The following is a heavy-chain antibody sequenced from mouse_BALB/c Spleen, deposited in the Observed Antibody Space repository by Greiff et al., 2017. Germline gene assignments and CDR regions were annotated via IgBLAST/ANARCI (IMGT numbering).Heavy chain of an antibody. J-gene: IGHJ3*01. V-gene: IGHV5-12-2*01. CDR1: GFTFSSYT. CDR2: ISNGGGST. Sequence: EVKLVESGGGLVQPGGSLKLSCAASGFTFSSYTMSWVRQTPEKRLEWVAYISNGGGSTYYPDTVKGRFTISRDNAKNTLYLQMSSLKSEDTATYYCAREVPFAYWGQGTLVTVSA. CDR3: AREVPFAY.